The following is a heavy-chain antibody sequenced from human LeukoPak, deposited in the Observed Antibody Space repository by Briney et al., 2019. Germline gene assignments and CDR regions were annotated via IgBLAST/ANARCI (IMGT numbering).Heavy chain of an antibody. J-gene: IGHJ3*02. CDR1: GDSFSSHY. Sequence: SETLSLTCAVSGDSFSSHYWTWIRQPPGKGLEWIGYITYIGSTNYNPSLKSRVTISIDTSKNQFSLKLSSVTAADTAVYYCARDLVTVTKGFDIWGQGTMVSVSS. CDR3: ARDLVTVTKGFDI. D-gene: IGHD4-17*01. CDR2: ITYIGST. V-gene: IGHV4-59*11.